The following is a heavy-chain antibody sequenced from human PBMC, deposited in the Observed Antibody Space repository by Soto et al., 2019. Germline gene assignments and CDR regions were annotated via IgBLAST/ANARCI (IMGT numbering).Heavy chain of an antibody. CDR2: ISAYNSNT. CDR1: GYTLTNYG. Sequence: ASVKVSCKASGYTLTNYGISWVRQAPGQGLEWMGWISAYNSNTNYAQKLQGRVTMTTDTSTSTAYMELRSLRSDDTAVYYCAREVEDYYYGMDVWGQGTTVTVSS. V-gene: IGHV1-18*01. D-gene: IGHD2-15*01. J-gene: IGHJ6*02. CDR3: AREVEDYYYGMDV.